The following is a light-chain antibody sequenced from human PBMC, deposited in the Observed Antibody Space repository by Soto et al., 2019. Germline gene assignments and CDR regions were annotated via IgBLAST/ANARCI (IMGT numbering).Light chain of an antibody. V-gene: IGLV2-14*01. CDR2: EVS. Sequence: QSVLTQPASVSGSPGQSITISCTGSTSNVGGHNYVSWYQQHAGKAPQLMIYEVSNRPSGVSNRFSGSKSGNTASLTISGLQAEDEDDYYCSSYSSSSTLYVFGTGTKVTVL. CDR1: TSNVGGHNY. J-gene: IGLJ1*01. CDR3: SSYSSSSTLYV.